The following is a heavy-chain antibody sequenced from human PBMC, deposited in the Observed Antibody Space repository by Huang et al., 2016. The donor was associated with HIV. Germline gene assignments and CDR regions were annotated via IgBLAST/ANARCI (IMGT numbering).Heavy chain of an antibody. CDR3: ARDDPYEIGSSSWYGAFAY. V-gene: IGHV3-53*01. CDR1: GFTVSSNY. D-gene: IGHD6-13*01. CDR2: IYSVGNT. Sequence: EVQLVESGGGLIQPGGSLRLSCAASGFTVSSNYMNWVRQAPGKGLEWVALIYSVGNTYDADAVKGRFTISRDNVKNTLYLQMNSLRVDDTAVYFCARDDPYEIGSSSWYGAFAYWGQGTLVTVSS. J-gene: IGHJ4*02.